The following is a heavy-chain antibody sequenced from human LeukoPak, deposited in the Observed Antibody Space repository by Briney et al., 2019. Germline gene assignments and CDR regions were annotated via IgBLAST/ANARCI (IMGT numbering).Heavy chain of an antibody. CDR2: IYSGGST. J-gene: IGHJ4*02. D-gene: IGHD6-19*01. CDR3: AKDARRSSGWYFFDH. CDR1: GFTVSSNY. Sequence: PGGSLRLSCAASGFTVSSNYMSWVRQAPGKGLEWVSVIYSGGSTYYADSVKGRFTISRDNSKNTMYLQMNSLRAEDTAIYYCAKDARRSSGWYFFDHWGQGTLVTVSS. V-gene: IGHV3-53*01.